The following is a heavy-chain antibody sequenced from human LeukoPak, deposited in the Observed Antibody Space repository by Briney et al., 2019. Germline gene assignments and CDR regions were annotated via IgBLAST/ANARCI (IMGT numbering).Heavy chain of an antibody. D-gene: IGHD1-7*01. CDR2: INWNGGST. V-gene: IGHV3-20*04. CDR3: ARGIGYNWNYGGLDY. CDR1: GFTFDDYG. Sequence: GGSVRLSCAASGFTFDDYGMSWVRQAPGKGLEWVSGINWNGGSTGYADSVKGRFTISRDNAKNSLYLQMNSLRAEDTALYYCARGIGYNWNYGGLDYWGQGTLVTVSS. J-gene: IGHJ4*02.